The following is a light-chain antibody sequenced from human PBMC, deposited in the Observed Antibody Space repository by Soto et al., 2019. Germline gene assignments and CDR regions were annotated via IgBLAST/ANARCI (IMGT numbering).Light chain of an antibody. J-gene: IGLJ1*01. CDR3: SSYTSSSTPYV. CDR2: EVS. Sequence: QSVLTQPASVSGSPGQLITISCTGTSSDVGGYNYVSWYQQHPDKAPKLMIYEVSNRPSGVSNRFSGSKSGNTASLTISGLQAEDEADYYCSSYTSSSTPYVFGTGTRLTVL. CDR1: SSDVGGYNY. V-gene: IGLV2-14*01.